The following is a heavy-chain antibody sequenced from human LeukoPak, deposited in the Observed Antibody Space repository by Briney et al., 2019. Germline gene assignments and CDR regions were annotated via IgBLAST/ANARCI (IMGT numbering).Heavy chain of an antibody. V-gene: IGHV1-18*01. CDR3: ATGSIAALPVDY. CDR1: GYTFTNYG. CDR2: ISAYNGNT. Sequence: ASVKVSCEASGYTFTNYGITWVRQAPGQGLEWMGWISAYNGNTNYAQKLQGRVTMTTDTSTSTAYMELRNLRSDDTAVYYCATGSIAALPVDYWGQGTLVTVSS. D-gene: IGHD6-6*01. J-gene: IGHJ4*02.